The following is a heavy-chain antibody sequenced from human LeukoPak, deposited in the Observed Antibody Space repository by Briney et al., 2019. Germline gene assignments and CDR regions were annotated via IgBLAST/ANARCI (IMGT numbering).Heavy chain of an antibody. CDR1: GFTFSSYE. D-gene: IGHD3-10*01. CDR2: ISGGSSYI. J-gene: IGHJ4*02. CDR3: ARHYYFGSGSYYSDY. Sequence: GGSLRLSCSASGFTFSSYEMNWVRQAPGKGLEWVSSISGGSSYIYYADSVKGRFTISRDNAKNSLYLQLNSLRAEDTAVYYCARHYYFGSGSYYSDYWGQGTLVTVSS. V-gene: IGHV3-21*01.